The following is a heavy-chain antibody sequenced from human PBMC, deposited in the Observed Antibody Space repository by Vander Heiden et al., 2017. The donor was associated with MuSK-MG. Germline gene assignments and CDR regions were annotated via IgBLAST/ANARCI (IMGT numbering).Heavy chain of an antibody. CDR1: RFTFSSYA. J-gene: IGHJ4*02. V-gene: IGHV3-23*01. Sequence: EVQLLASGGGVVPPGGSLRPSCAASRFTFSSYAMSWVRQAPGKGLEWGSAISGSGGSTYYADSVKGRFTISRDNSKNTLYLQMNSLRAEDTAVYYCAKRSGWYSRVFDYWGQGTLVTVSS. CDR2: ISGSGGST. CDR3: AKRSGWYSRVFDY. D-gene: IGHD6-19*01.